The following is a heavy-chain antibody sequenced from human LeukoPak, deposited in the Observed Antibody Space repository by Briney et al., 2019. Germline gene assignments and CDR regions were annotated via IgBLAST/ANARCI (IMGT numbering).Heavy chain of an antibody. CDR1: GFTFSISA. D-gene: IGHD6-19*01. J-gene: IGHJ4*02. Sequence: GGSLRLSCAASGFTFSISAMAWVRQAPGKGLEWVSAISGGGGSTHYADSVKGRFTISRDNSKNTLYLQMNSLRAEDTAVYYCAKDEDEQWLVRYFDYWGQGTLVTVSS. CDR3: AKDEDEQWLVRYFDY. CDR2: ISGGGGST. V-gene: IGHV3-23*01.